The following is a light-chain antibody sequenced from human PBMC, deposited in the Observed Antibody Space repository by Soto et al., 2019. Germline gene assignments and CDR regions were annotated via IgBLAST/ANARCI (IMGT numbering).Light chain of an antibody. CDR2: DAS. CDR3: QQRSNWQVT. CDR1: QGIGDT. Sequence: EIVMTQSPSTLSVSPGEGATLSCRASQGIGDTLAWYQQKPGQTPRLLIYDASNRATGIPARFSGSGSGTDFTLTISSLEPEDFAVYYCQQRSNWQVTFGQGTRLEIK. J-gene: IGKJ5*01. V-gene: IGKV3D-11*01.